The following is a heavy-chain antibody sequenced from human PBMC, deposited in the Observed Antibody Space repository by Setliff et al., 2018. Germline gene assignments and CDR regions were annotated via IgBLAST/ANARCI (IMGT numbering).Heavy chain of an antibody. J-gene: IGHJ4*02. D-gene: IGHD3-16*01. V-gene: IGHV1-2*02. Sequence: ASVKVSCKASGYTFTGYYMHWVRQAPGQGLEWMGWINPNSGGTNPAQKFQGRVTMTRDTSISTAYMELSSLRSDDTAVYYCARDTLALGDITLFDYWGQGTLVTVSS. CDR2: INPNSGGT. CDR1: GYTFTGYY. CDR3: ARDTLALGDITLFDY.